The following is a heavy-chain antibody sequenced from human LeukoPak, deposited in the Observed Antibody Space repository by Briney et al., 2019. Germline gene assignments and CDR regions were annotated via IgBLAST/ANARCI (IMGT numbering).Heavy chain of an antibody. CDR1: GFTFISFS. CDR2: ISSSSSYI. J-gene: IGHJ4*02. D-gene: IGHD3-16*01. V-gene: IGHV3-21*01. Sequence: GGSLRLSCAASGFTFISFSMHWVGQAQGKGLDWVSSISSSSSYIYYADSVKGRFTISRDNAKNSLYLQMNSLRAEDTAVYYCARVWGGRYYFDYWGQGTLVTVSS. CDR3: ARVWGGRYYFDY.